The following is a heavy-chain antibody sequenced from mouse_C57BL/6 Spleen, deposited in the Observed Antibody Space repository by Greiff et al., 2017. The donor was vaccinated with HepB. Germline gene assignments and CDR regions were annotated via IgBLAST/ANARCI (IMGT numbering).Heavy chain of an antibody. CDR3: TRHFHYYGSSGGYFDG. D-gene: IGHD1-1*01. J-gene: IGHJ1*03. Sequence: VQLQQSGTVLARPGASVKMSCKTSGYTFTSYWMHWVKQRPGQGLEWIGAIYPGNSDTSYNQKFKGKAKLTAVTSASTAYMELSSLTNEDSAVYYCTRHFHYYGSSGGYFDGWGTGTTVTVSS. V-gene: IGHV1-5*01. CDR1: GYTFTSYW. CDR2: IYPGNSDT.